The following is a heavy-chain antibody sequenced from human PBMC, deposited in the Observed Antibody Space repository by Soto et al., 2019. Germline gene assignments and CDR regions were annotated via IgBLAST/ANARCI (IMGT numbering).Heavy chain of an antibody. J-gene: IGHJ4*02. CDR3: AHRACGDYKIDY. CDR1: GFSLSTSGVG. Sequence: QITLKESGPTVVKPTQTLTLTCTFSGFSLSTSGVGVGWIRQPPGKALEWLALIYWDDDERYSPSLKNRLTITKDTSKNQVVLTMTNMDPVDTATYYCAHRACGDYKIDYWGQGTLVTVSS. D-gene: IGHD4-17*01. CDR2: IYWDDDE. V-gene: IGHV2-5*02.